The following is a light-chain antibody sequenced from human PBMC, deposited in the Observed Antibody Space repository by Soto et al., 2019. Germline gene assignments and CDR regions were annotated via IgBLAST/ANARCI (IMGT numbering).Light chain of an antibody. V-gene: IGKV3-20*01. Sequence: EIVLTQSPGTLSLSPGESATLSCRASQSVSSSYLAWYQQKPGQAPRLLIYGASSRATGIPDRFSGSGSGTIFTLTISRLEPEDFAVHYWQQYDSSPITFGQGTRLEIK. CDR2: GAS. CDR3: QQYDSSPIT. J-gene: IGKJ5*01. CDR1: QSVSSSY.